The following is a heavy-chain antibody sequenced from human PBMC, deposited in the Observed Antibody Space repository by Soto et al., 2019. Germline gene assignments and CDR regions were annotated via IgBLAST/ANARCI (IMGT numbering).Heavy chain of an antibody. D-gene: IGHD6-19*01. CDR1: GFTFSDFG. J-gene: IGHJ4*02. CDR2: ISKDGLDR. V-gene: IGHV3-30*19. Sequence: SLRLSCVVSGFTFSDFGMHWVRQSPGEGLAWVASISKDGLDRYYSESVKGRFTISRDDSKNTVFLQMNSLKVEDTAAYFCASPREGQWLVFDHWGQRTLVTVSS. CDR3: ASPREGQWLVFDH.